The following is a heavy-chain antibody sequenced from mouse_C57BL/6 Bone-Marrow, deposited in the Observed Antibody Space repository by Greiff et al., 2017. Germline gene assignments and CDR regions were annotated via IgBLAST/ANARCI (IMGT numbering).Heavy chain of an antibody. CDR1: GFTFSDYY. V-gene: IGHV5-16*01. D-gene: IGHD3-3*01. Sequence: EVKLVESEGGLVQPGSSMKLSCTASGFTFSDYYMAWVRQVPEKGLEWVANINYDGSSTYYLDSLKSRFIISRDNAKNILYLQMSSLKSEDTATYYCARDGGWDYFDYWGQGTTLTVSS. J-gene: IGHJ2*01. CDR2: INYDGSST. CDR3: ARDGGWDYFDY.